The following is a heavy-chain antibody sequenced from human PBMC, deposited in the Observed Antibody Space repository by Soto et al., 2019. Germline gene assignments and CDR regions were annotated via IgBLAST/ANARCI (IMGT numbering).Heavy chain of an antibody. CDR3: AKGRGIVAAGIYGMDV. V-gene: IGHV3-30*18. CDR2: ISYDGSNK. J-gene: IGHJ6*02. Sequence: QVQLVESGGGVVQPGRSLRLSCAASGFTFSSYGMHWVRQAPGKGLEWVTFISYDGSNKYYADSVKGRFTISRDNSKNTLYLQMNSVRAEDTAVYYCAKGRGIVAAGIYGMDVWGQGTTVTVSS. D-gene: IGHD6-13*01. CDR1: GFTFSSYG.